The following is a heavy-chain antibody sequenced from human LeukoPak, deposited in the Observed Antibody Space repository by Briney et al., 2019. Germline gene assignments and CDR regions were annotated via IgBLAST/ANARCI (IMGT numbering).Heavy chain of an antibody. Sequence: GALVKVSCKASGYTFTSYGISWVRQALGQGLEWMGWISAYNGNTNYAQKLQGRVTMTTDTSTSTAYMELRSLRSDDTAVYYCARVVGSGSYYYYYYMDVWGKGTTVTVSS. CDR1: GYTFTSYG. CDR3: ARVVGSGSYYYYYYMDV. D-gene: IGHD3-10*01. CDR2: ISAYNGNT. V-gene: IGHV1-18*01. J-gene: IGHJ6*03.